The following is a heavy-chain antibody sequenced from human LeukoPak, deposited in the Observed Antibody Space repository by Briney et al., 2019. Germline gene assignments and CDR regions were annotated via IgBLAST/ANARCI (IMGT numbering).Heavy chain of an antibody. V-gene: IGHV3-7*01. Sequence: PGGSLRLSCAASGFTFSDDWMNWVRQSPGKGLEWVATIKQDESETYYVDSVKGRFTISRDNAKNSLFLQMNSVRAEDTAVYYCARVFAYDFWSGYYIDYWGREPWSQSPQ. CDR3: ARVFAYDFWSGYYIDY. CDR2: IKQDESET. J-gene: IGHJ4*02. CDR1: GFTFSDDW. D-gene: IGHD3-3*01.